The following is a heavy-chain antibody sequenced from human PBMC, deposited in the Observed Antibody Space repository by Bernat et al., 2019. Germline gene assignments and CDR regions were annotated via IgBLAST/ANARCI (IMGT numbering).Heavy chain of an antibody. CDR2: INSDGSST. V-gene: IGHV3-74*01. J-gene: IGHJ6*02. CDR3: ATAPGYCSGGSCYWYGMDV. D-gene: IGHD2-15*01. CDR1: GFTFSSYW. Sequence: EVQLVESGGVLVQPGGSLRLSCAASGFTFSSYWMHWVRQAPGKGLVWVSRINSDGSSTSYADSVKGRFTISRDNAKNTLYLKMNSLRAEDTAVYYCATAPGYCSGGSCYWYGMDVWGQGTTVTVSS.